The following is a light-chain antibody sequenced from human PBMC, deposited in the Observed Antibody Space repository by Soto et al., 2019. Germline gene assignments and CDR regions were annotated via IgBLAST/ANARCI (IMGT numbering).Light chain of an antibody. V-gene: IGLV6-57*04. CDR3: QSYDSSNHVV. Sequence: NFMLTQPHSVSESPGKTVTISCTRSSGGLASNYVQWYQQRPGSAPTTVIYEDNQRPSGVPDRFSGSIDSSSNSASLTISGLKTEDEADYYCQSYDSSNHVVFGGGTKLTVL. CDR2: EDN. CDR1: SGGLASNY. J-gene: IGLJ2*01.